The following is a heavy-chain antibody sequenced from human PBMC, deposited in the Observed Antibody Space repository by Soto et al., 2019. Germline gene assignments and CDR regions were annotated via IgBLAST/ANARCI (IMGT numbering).Heavy chain of an antibody. V-gene: IGHV3-30*18. CDR1: GITFSSYG. CDR2: ISYDGSKK. J-gene: IGHJ5*02. CDR3: AKDRWDYYDKRGWFDP. Sequence: QVQLVESGGGVVQPGRSLILSCAASGITFSSYGMHWVRQAPGKGLEWVALISYDGSKKYYADSVKGRLTISRDNSKNTLYLQMNSLRAEDTAVYYCAKDRWDYYDKRGWFDPWGQGTLVTVSS. D-gene: IGHD3-22*01.